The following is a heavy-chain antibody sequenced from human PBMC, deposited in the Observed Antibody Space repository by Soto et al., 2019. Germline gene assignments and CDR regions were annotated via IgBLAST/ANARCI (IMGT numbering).Heavy chain of an antibody. CDR1: GYTFRNFG. Sequence: QIQLLQSGAEVKKPGASVKVTCKASGYTFRNFGISWVRQAPGQGLEWMGWISAYNANANYAEKFQGRLTQTADTSTSTAYMELRSLRSADTAVYYCARKNSYLDYWGQGTLVTVSS. V-gene: IGHV1-18*01. J-gene: IGHJ4*02. CDR2: ISAYNANA. CDR3: ARKNSYLDY.